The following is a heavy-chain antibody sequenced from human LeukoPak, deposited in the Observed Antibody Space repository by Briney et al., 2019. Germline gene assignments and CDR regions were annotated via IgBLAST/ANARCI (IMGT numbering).Heavy chain of an antibody. CDR2: INQDGSEE. J-gene: IGHJ4*02. Sequence: GGSLRLSCAASGFTFSNYWMTWVRQAPGKGPEWVAHINQDGSEEHYMDSVKARFTISRDNAKNSLYLQMNSLRAEDTAVYYCASDSWGQGTLVTVSS. V-gene: IGHV3-7*01. CDR3: ASDS. CDR1: GFTFSNYW.